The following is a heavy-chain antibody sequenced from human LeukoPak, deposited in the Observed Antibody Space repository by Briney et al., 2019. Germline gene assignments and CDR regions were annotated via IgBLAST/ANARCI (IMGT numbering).Heavy chain of an antibody. CDR2: IYYSGST. J-gene: IGHJ4*02. Sequence: SETLSLICTVSGGSISSYYWSWIRQPPGKGLEWIGYIYYSGSTNYNPSLKSRVTISVDTSKKHFSLKLRSVTAADTAVYYCARGQGGNYYLNYFDYWGQGALVTVSS. CDR1: GGSISSYY. V-gene: IGHV4-59*08. CDR3: ARGQGGNYYLNYFDY. D-gene: IGHD1-26*01.